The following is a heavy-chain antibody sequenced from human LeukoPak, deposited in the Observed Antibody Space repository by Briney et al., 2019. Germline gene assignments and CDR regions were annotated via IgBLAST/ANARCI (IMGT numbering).Heavy chain of an antibody. CDR3: ARDGVVPAAISVTAPTDNWFDP. J-gene: IGHJ5*02. CDR2: ISAYNANT. D-gene: IGHD2-2*02. V-gene: IGHV1-18*01. Sequence: ASVKVSCKASGYSFTSYGISWVRQAPGQGLEWMGWISAYNANTNYAQKLQGRVTMTTDTSTSTAHMELRSMRSADTAVYYCARDGVVPAAISVTAPTDNWFDPWGQGTLVTVSS. CDR1: GYSFTSYG.